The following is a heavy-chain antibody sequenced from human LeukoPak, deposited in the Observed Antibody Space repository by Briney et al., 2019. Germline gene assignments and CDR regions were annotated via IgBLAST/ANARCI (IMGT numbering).Heavy chain of an antibody. J-gene: IGHJ4*02. V-gene: IGHV3-48*04. CDR1: GFTFSSYW. D-gene: IGHD6-25*01. CDR3: ARLTSSGGGYSGY. CDR2: ISSSSGTM. Sequence: GGSLRLSCAASGFTFSSYWMSWVRQAPGKGLEWVSYISSSSGTMYYADSVKGRFTISRDNAKNSLYLQMNSLRAEDTAVYYCARLTSSGGGYSGYWGQGTLVTVSS.